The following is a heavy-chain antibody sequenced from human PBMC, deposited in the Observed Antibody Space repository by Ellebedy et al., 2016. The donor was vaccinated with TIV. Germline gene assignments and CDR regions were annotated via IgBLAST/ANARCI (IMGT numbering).Heavy chain of an antibody. CDR3: VKDTGFV. J-gene: IGHJ6*02. Sequence: GGSLRLSXSTSGFTFSNYAMHWVRQAPGKGLEYVSAISSSGGSTYYADSVKGRFTISRDNFKSTLYLQMSSLRAEDTAVYYCVKDTGFVWGQGTTVTVS. CDR2: ISSSGGST. D-gene: IGHD1-14*01. V-gene: IGHV3-64D*06. CDR1: GFTFSNYA.